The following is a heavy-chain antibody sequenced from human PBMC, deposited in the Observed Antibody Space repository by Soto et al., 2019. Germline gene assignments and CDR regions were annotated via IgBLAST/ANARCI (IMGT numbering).Heavy chain of an antibody. V-gene: IGHV4-31*03. CDR2: IYYSGST. Sequence: QVQLQESGPGLVKPSQTLSLTCTVSGGSISSGGYYWSWIRQHPGKGLEWIGYIYYSGSTYYNPYLNSRVTRAVHTSKYQFSLKLSSVTAADTAVYYWARGRLEAMLCPDYWGQGTLVTVSS. D-gene: IGHD2-2*01. CDR3: ARGRLEAMLCPDY. CDR1: GGSISSGGYY. J-gene: IGHJ4*02.